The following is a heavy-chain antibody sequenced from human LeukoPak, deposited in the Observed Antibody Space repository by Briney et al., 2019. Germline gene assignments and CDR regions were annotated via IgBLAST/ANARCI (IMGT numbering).Heavy chain of an antibody. Sequence: ASVKVSCKASGYTITSYGISWVRQAPGQGLEWMGWISAYNGNTNYAQKLQGRVTMTTDTSTSTAYMELRSLRSDDTAVYYCARGSRGVLLWFGELLSDFDYWGQGTLVIVSS. J-gene: IGHJ4*02. V-gene: IGHV1-18*04. CDR3: ARGSRGVLLWFGELLSDFDY. CDR2: ISAYNGNT. CDR1: GYTITSYG. D-gene: IGHD3-10*01.